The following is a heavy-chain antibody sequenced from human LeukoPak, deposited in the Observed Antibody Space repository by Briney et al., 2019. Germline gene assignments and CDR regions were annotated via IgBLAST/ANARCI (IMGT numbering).Heavy chain of an antibody. V-gene: IGHV4-34*01. CDR3: ARGRSSITMIAVVPRALDY. CDR1: GGSFSGYY. Sequence: SETLSLTCAVYGGSFSGYYWSWIRQPPGKGLEWIGEINHSGSTNYNPSLKSRVTISVDTSKNQFSLKLSSVTAADTAVYYCARGRSSITMIAVVPRALDYWGQGTLVTVSS. CDR2: INHSGST. J-gene: IGHJ4*02. D-gene: IGHD3-22*01.